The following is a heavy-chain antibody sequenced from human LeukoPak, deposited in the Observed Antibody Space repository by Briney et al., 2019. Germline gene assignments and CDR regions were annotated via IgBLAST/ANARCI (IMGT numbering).Heavy chain of an antibody. D-gene: IGHD4-17*01. V-gene: IGHV1-69*06. CDR2: IIPIFGTA. Sequence: ASVKVSCKASGGTFSSYAISWVRQAPGQGLEWMGGIIPIFGTANYAQKFQGRVTITADKSTSTAYMELSSLRSEDTAVYYCARGATTTRFGRFDPWGQGTLVIVSS. CDR3: ARGATTTRFGRFDP. CDR1: GGTFSSYA. J-gene: IGHJ5*02.